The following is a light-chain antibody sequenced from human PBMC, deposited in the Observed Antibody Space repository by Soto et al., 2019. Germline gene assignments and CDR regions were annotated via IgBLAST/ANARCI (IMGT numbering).Light chain of an antibody. CDR3: QQSETTPLFT. Sequence: DIQMTQSPSSLSASVGDTVTITCRASQTITRHLNWYQQKPGKAPKLLIYAASTLRSGVPSRFSGSGSGTDFTLTISSLQPEDFATYYCQQSETTPLFTLGPGTKVDI. V-gene: IGKV1-39*01. CDR1: QTITRH. CDR2: AAS. J-gene: IGKJ3*01.